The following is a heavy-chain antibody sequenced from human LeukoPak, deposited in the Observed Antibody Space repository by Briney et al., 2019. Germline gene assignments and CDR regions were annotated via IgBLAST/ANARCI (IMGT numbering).Heavy chain of an antibody. V-gene: IGHV3-30*18. J-gene: IGHJ6*03. CDR2: ISYDGSNK. CDR1: GFTFSSYG. Sequence: GGSLSLSCAASGFTFSSYGMRWVRQAPGKGLEWVAVISYDGSNKYYADSVKGRFTISRDNSKNTLYLQMNSLRAEDTAVYYCAKDGLGYCSGGSCYQSYYYYYYMDVWGKGTTVNVSS. CDR3: AKDGLGYCSGGSCYQSYYYYYYMDV. D-gene: IGHD2-15*01.